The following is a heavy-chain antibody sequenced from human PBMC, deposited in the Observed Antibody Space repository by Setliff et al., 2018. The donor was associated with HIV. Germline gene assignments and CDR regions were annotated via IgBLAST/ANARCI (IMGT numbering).Heavy chain of an antibody. V-gene: IGHV4-61*09. Sequence: SETLSLTCTVSGGSISSGIYYWSWIRQPAGQGLEWIGHIYTSGSTNYSPSVKSRVTISVDTSKNQFSLRLNSVTAADTAVYYCARASVGATGLYAFEIWGQGTMVT. D-gene: IGHD1-26*01. J-gene: IGHJ3*02. CDR1: GGSISSGIYY. CDR3: ARASVGATGLYAFEI. CDR2: IYTSGST.